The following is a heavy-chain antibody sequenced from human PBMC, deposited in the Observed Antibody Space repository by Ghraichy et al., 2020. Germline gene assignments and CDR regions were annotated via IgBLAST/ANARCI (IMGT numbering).Heavy chain of an antibody. J-gene: IGHJ4*02. CDR3: AKDHGYYDSSGYYN. CDR2: ISGSGGST. Sequence: GESLNISCAASGFTFSSYAMSWVRQAPGKGLEWVSAISGSGGSTYYADSVKGRFTISRDNSKNTLYLQMNSLRAEDTAVYYCAKDHGYYDSSGYYNWGQGTLVTVSS. D-gene: IGHD3-22*01. CDR1: GFTFSSYA. V-gene: IGHV3-23*01.